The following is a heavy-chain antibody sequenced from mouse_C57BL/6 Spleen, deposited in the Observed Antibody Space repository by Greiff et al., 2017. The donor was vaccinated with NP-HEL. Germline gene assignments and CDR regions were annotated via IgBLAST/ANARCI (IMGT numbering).Heavy chain of an antibody. CDR1: GYTFTDYY. J-gene: IGHJ3*01. D-gene: IGHD2-4*01. CDR2: INPNNGGS. V-gene: IGHV1-26*01. CDR3: ARRGDYDFSAWFAY. Sequence: EVQLQQSGPELVKPGASVKISCKASGYTFTDYYMNWVKQSHGKSLEWIGDINPNNGGSTYNQKFKGKATLTVDKSSSTAYMDLRSLTSEDSAVYYCARRGDYDFSAWFAYWGQGTLVTVSA.